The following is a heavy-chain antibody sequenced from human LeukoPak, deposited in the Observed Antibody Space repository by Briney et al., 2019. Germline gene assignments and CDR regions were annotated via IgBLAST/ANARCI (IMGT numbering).Heavy chain of an antibody. Sequence: GGSLRLSCAPSGYTLSIYSMNCVPHAPRKGLECGSYNRSSSYNIYYAASVKGPFTISRENAKNSLYLQKNSLRAEDTAVYYCARSTGYCGYVYWGEGTLVTVSS. CDR2: NRSSSYNI. CDR3: ARSTGYCGYVY. J-gene: IGHJ4*02. D-gene: IGHD5-12*01. V-gene: IGHV3-48*01. CDR1: GYTLSIYS.